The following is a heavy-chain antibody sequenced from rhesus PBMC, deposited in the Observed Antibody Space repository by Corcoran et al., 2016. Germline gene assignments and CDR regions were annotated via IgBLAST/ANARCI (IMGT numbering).Heavy chain of an antibody. CDR2: IYGSRGST. Sequence: QVQLQESGPGLVKPSETLSLTCAVSGGSISDRYSWNWIRQPPGKGLEWIGNIYGSRGSTYNNPSRNRRVTISKDTSKNQFSLKLSSVTAADTAVYYCARDQGYCSGGVCYDNRFDVWGPGVLVTVSS. J-gene: IGHJ5-1*01. D-gene: IGHD2-8*01. V-gene: IGHV4S7*01. CDR3: ARDQGYCSGGVCYDNRFDV. CDR1: GGSISDRYS.